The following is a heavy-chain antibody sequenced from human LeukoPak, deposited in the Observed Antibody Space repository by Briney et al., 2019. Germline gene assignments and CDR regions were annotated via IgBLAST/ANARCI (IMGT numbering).Heavy chain of an antibody. CDR1: GYTFTGYY. D-gene: IGHD3-22*01. CDR2: INPNSGDT. V-gene: IGHV1-2*02. CDR3: ARTSYYYDSSGYWYGMDV. J-gene: IGHJ6*02. Sequence: GASVKVSCKASGYTFTGYYMHWVRQAPGQGFEWMGWINPNSGDTNYAQKFQGRVTMTRDTSISTAYMELSRLRSDDTAVYYCARTSYYYDSSGYWYGMDVWGQGTTVTVSS.